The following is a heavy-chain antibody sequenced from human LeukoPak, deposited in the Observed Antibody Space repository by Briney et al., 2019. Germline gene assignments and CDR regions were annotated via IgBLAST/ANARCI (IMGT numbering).Heavy chain of an antibody. CDR2: MNPNSGNT. CDR3: ARGLNGGGSSPFDY. CDR1: GYTFTSYD. V-gene: IGHV1-8*03. J-gene: IGHJ4*02. D-gene: IGHD6-6*01. Sequence: ASVKVSCKASGYTFTSYDINWVRQATGQGLEWMGWMNPNSGNTGYAQKFQGRVTITRNTSISTAYMELSSLRSEDTAVYYCARGLNGGGSSPFDYWGQGTLVTVSS.